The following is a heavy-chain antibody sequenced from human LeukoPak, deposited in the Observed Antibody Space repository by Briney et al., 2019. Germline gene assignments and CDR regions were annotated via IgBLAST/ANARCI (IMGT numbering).Heavy chain of an antibody. CDR2: VKSDGAGT. CDR1: GFTFSTYA. Sequence: PGGSLRLSCAASGFTFSTYAMSWVRQAPGKGLAWVASVKSDGAGTHYADSVKGRCTISRDNSKNILYLQMNSLRAEDTAIYYCARCTTASSGWCNWLDPWGQGTLVTVSS. V-gene: IGHV3-23*01. CDR3: ARCTTASSGWCNWLDP. J-gene: IGHJ5*02. D-gene: IGHD3-22*01.